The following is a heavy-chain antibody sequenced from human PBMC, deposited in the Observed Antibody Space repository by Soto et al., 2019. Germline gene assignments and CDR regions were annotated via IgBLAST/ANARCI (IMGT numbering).Heavy chain of an antibody. D-gene: IGHD3-3*01. CDR1: GYTFTSYD. Sequence: QVQLVQSGAEVKKPGASVKVSCKASGYTFTSYDINWVRQATGQGLEWMGWMNPNSGNTGYAQKFQGRVTMTRNTYISTAYMELSSLRSEDTAVYYCARGLTIFGVVIISYMDVWGKGTTVTVSS. V-gene: IGHV1-8*01. J-gene: IGHJ6*03. CDR2: MNPNSGNT. CDR3: ARGLTIFGVVIISYMDV.